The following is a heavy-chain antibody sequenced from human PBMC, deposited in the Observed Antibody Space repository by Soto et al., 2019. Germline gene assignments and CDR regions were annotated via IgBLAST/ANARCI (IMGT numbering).Heavy chain of an antibody. CDR2: LYYSGST. D-gene: IGHD3-3*01. Sequence: SETLSLTCTVSGGSISSTSYYWGWIRQPPGKGLEWIGTLYYSGSTSYNPSLKTRVSMSVDKSNNQFSLNLTSVTAADTAVYYCASGPPSDFWSGYIVYWGQGTRVTVSS. J-gene: IGHJ4*02. CDR3: ASGPPSDFWSGYIVY. CDR1: GGSISSTSYY. V-gene: IGHV4-39*01.